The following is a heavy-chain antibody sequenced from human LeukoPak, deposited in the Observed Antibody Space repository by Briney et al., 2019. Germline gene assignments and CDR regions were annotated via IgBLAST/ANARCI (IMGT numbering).Heavy chain of an antibody. J-gene: IGHJ5*02. CDR1: GFTFSTYA. Sequence: PGGSLRLSCAASGFTFSTYAMHWVRQAPDKGLEWVAVISYDGSNKYYADSVEGRFTISRDNSKNTLYLQMNSLRAEDTAVYYCARARLYNWFDPWGQGTLVTVSS. V-gene: IGHV3-30*04. D-gene: IGHD2-21*02. CDR3: ARARLYNWFDP. CDR2: ISYDGSNK.